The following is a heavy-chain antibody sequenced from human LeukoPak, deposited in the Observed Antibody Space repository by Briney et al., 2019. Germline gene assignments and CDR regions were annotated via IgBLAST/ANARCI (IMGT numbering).Heavy chain of an antibody. CDR1: GFTFSSYG. J-gene: IGHJ6*03. Sequence: GGSLRLSCAASGFTFSSYGMSWVRQAPGKGLEWVSAISGSGGSTYYADSVKGRFTISRDNAKNSLYLQMNSLRAEDTALYYCARGATTMVRGVPPVYYYYMDVWGKGTTVTVSS. V-gene: IGHV3-23*01. D-gene: IGHD3-10*01. CDR3: ARGATTMVRGVPPVYYYYMDV. CDR2: ISGSGGST.